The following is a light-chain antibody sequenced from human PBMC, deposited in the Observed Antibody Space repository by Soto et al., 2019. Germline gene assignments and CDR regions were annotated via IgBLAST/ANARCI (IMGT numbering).Light chain of an antibody. Sequence: EIAMTPSPAPLSVSPGEGAPLSCRASQSFSSNLAWNQQKPGQAPRLLIYCASTRATGIPARLSGSGSGTDFTLTISRLEPEDFAVYYCQQYSMAPLTFGQGTKVDIK. V-gene: IGKV3-15*01. CDR3: QQYSMAPLT. CDR1: QSFSSN. CDR2: CAS. J-gene: IGKJ1*01.